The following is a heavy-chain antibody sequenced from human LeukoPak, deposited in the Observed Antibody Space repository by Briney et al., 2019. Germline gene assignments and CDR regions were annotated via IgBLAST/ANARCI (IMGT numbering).Heavy chain of an antibody. D-gene: IGHD6-19*01. Sequence: GESLRLSCAVSGLTSSAYATTWVRQAPGKGLEWVSGISGSGASTYYAESVKGRFTISRDNSKNTLYLQMNSLRAEDTAVYYCAKGASSGWLLYWFDPWGQGTLVTVSS. CDR3: AKGASSGWLLYWFDP. CDR1: GLTSSAYA. CDR2: ISGSGAST. J-gene: IGHJ5*02. V-gene: IGHV3-23*01.